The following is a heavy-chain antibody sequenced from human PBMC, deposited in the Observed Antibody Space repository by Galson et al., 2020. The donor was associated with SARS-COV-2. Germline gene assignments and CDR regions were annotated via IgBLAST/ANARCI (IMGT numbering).Heavy chain of an antibody. D-gene: IGHD1-26*01. J-gene: IGHJ3*02. CDR2: INPNSGGT. CDR1: GYTFTGYY. CDR3: ARAIVLDAFDI. Sequence: ASVKVSCKASGYTFTGYYMHWVRQAPGQGLEWMGWINPNSGGTNYAQKFQGRVTMTRDTSITTVYMELSGLTSDDTAMYYCARAIVLDAFDIWGQGTMVTVSS. V-gene: IGHV1-2*02.